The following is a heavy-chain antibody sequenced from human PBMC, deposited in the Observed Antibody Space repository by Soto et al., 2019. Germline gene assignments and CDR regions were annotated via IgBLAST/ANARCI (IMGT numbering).Heavy chain of an antibody. Sequence: SQTLSLTCAISGDSVSSNSGAWNWIRQSPSRGLEWLGRTYYRSKWFNDYALSVESRITINPDTSKNQFSLQLNSVTPDDTAVYYCASTMCTTGWYYFDHWGQGTLVTVSS. J-gene: IGHJ4*02. CDR1: GDSVSSNSGA. V-gene: IGHV6-1*01. CDR3: ASTMCTTGWYYFDH. CDR2: TYYRSKWFN. D-gene: IGHD6-19*01.